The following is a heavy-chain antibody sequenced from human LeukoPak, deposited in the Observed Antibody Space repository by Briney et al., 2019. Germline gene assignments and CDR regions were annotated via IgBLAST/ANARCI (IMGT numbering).Heavy chain of an antibody. CDR2: MNPNSGNT. CDR1: GYTFTSYD. CDR3: ARVWYSYGPHNFDY. V-gene: IGHV1-8*02. D-gene: IGHD5-18*01. J-gene: IGHJ4*02. Sequence: ASVKVSCKASGYTFTSYDINWVRQATGQGLEWMGWMNPNSGNTGYAQKFQGRVTMTRDTSISTAYMELSRLRSDDTAVYYCARVWYSYGPHNFDYWGQGTLVTVSS.